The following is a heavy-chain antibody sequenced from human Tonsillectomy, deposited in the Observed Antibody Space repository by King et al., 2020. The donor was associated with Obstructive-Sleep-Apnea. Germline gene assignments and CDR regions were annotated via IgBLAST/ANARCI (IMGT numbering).Heavy chain of an antibody. J-gene: IGHJ4*02. V-gene: IGHV4-4*02. CDR2: IYQSGRT. CDR3: AREGFLQGFDY. Sequence: QLQESGPGLVKPSGTLSLTCAVSGGSISSDLWWSWVRQAPGKGLEWIGEIYQSGRTNYNPSLKSRVTISIDKSKNQFSLKLHSVTVADTAVYYCAREGFLQGFDYWGQGTLVTVSS. CDR1: GGSISSDLW.